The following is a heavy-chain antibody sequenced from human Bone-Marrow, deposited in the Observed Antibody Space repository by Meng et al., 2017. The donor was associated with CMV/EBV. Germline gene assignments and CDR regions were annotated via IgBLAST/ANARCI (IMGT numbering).Heavy chain of an antibody. CDR1: GGSISSSSYY. CDR3: ARGRGGYCSSWWGCDGPYGMDV. CDR2: IYYSGST. V-gene: IGHV4-39*07. J-gene: IGHJ6*01. D-gene: IGHD2-2*01. Sequence: SETLSLTCTVSGGSISSSSYYWGWIRQPPGKGLEWIGSIYYSGSTYYNPSLKSRVTISVDTSKNQFSLKLSSVTAADTAVYYCARGRGGYCSSWWGCDGPYGMDVWGQGTTVTVSS.